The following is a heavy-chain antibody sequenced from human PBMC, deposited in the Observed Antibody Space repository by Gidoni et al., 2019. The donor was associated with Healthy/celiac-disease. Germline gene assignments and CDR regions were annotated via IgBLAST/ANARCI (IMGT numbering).Heavy chain of an antibody. D-gene: IGHD3-3*01. CDR3: ARPPNVLRCLRWPDRHHYFDY. CDR1: GYTFTSYA. V-gene: IGHV1-3*01. Sequence: QVQLVQSGAEVKKPGASVKASCKASGYTFTSYAMHLVRQAPGQRLEWMGWINAGNGNTKYSQKFQGRVTITRDKSGSTAYMELSSMRSEDTAVYYCARPPNVLRCLRWPDRHHYFDYWGQGTLVTVSS. CDR2: INAGNGNT. J-gene: IGHJ4*02.